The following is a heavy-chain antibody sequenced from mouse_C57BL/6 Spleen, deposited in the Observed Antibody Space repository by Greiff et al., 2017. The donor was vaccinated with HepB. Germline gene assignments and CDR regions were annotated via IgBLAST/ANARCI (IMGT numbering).Heavy chain of an antibody. CDR2: ISYSGST. CDR1: GYSITSDY. D-gene: IGHD1-1*01. Sequence: VHVKQSGPGLAKPSQTLSLTCSVTGYSITSDYWNWIRKFPGNKLEYMGYISYSGSTYYNPSLKSRISITRDTSKNQYYLQLNSVTTEDTATYYCARYSSSYGYAMDYWGQGTSVTVSS. J-gene: IGHJ4*01. V-gene: IGHV3-8*01. CDR3: ARYSSSYGYAMDY.